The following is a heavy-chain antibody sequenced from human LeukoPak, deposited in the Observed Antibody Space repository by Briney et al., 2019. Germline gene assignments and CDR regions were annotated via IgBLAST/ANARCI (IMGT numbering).Heavy chain of an antibody. Sequence: GGSLRLSCAASGFTLSSYSMNWVRQAPGKGLEWVSAFSGSGGSTYYADSVKGRFTISRDNSKNTLYLQMNSLRAEDTAVYYCAKDCGYCSGDSFDYWGQGTLVTVSA. CDR1: GFTLSSYS. CDR3: AKDCGYCSGDSFDY. CDR2: FSGSGGST. J-gene: IGHJ4*02. V-gene: IGHV3-23*01. D-gene: IGHD2-21*01.